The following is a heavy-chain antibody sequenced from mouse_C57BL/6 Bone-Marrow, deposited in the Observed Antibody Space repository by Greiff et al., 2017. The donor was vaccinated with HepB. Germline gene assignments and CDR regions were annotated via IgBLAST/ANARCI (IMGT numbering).Heavy chain of an antibody. CDR3: ATPDYYGSSYYDMDY. CDR1: GFNIKDYY. Sequence: EVHLVESGAELVRPGASVKLSCTASGFNIKDYYMHWVKQRPEQGLEWIGRIDPEDGDTEYAPKFKGKATMTADTSSNTAYLQLSSLTSEDTAVYYCATPDYYGSSYYDMDYWGQGTSVTVSS. J-gene: IGHJ4*01. CDR2: IDPEDGDT. D-gene: IGHD1-1*01. V-gene: IGHV14-1*01.